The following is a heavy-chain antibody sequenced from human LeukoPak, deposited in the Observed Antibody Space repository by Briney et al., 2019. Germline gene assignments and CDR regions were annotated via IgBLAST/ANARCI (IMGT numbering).Heavy chain of an antibody. CDR2: ISAYNGNT. Sequence: ASVKVSCKASGYTFTSYGISWVRQAPGQGLEWMGWISAYNGNTNYAQKLQGRVTMTTDTSTSTAYMELRSLRSDDTAVYYCARVAKALERYYYDSSGYYYQGPNFDYWGQGTLVTVSS. V-gene: IGHV1-18*01. D-gene: IGHD3-22*01. J-gene: IGHJ4*02. CDR1: GYTFTSYG. CDR3: ARVAKALERYYYDSSGYYYQGPNFDY.